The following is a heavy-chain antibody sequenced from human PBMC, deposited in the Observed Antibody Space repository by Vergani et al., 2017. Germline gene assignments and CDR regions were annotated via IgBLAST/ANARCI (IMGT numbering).Heavy chain of an antibody. CDR3: ARMGGYDEGDAFRIGYFDS. J-gene: IGHJ4*02. CDR1: GDSISSGVYY. D-gene: IGHD3-22*01. V-gene: IGHV4-31*03. CDR2: IYSTGST. Sequence: QVQLQESGPGLVKPSQTLSLTCSVSGDSISSGVYYWNWIRQHPGKGLEWIGYIYSTGSTHHNPSLRGRINMSVDTSKNQFSRKLNSVTAADTAMYYCARMGGYDEGDAFRIGYFDSWGPGILVTVSS.